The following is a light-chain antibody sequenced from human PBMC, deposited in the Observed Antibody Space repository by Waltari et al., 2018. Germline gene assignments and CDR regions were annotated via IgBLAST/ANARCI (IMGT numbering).Light chain of an antibody. Sequence: SYDLTQPPSVSVSPGQTARITCSGDSLPKLYSYWYQQKPGQAPVLLIYKDSERPSGIPERFSGSRSGTTATLTISGVQAEDEADYYCQSADTNFANHVVFGGGTQLTVL. CDR2: KDS. J-gene: IGLJ2*01. CDR3: QSADTNFANHVV. CDR1: SLPKLY. V-gene: IGLV3-25*03.